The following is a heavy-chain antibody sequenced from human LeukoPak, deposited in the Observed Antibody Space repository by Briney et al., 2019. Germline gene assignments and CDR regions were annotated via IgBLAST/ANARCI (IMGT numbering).Heavy chain of an antibody. D-gene: IGHD3-3*01. J-gene: IGHJ4*02. CDR2: ISAYNGNT. Sequence: GASVKVSCKASGYTFTSYGISWVRQAPGQGLEWMGWISAYNGNTNYAQKLQGRVTMTTDTSTSTAYMELRSLRSDDTAVYYCARDRNDFWSGYHSALPFDYWGQGTLVTVSS. CDR1: GYTFTSYG. V-gene: IGHV1-18*01. CDR3: ARDRNDFWSGYHSALPFDY.